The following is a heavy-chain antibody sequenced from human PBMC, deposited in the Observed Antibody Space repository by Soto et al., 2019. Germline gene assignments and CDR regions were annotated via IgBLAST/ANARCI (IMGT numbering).Heavy chain of an antibody. Sequence: SETLSLTCTVSGGSISSSSYYWGWIRQPPGKGLEWIGSIYYSGSTYYNPSLKSRVTISVDTSKNQFSLKLSSVTAADTAVYYCARHVQEYSSSSLSYYYYYMDVWGKGTTVTVSS. CDR3: ARHVQEYSSSSLSYYYYYMDV. CDR1: GGSISSSSYY. D-gene: IGHD6-6*01. V-gene: IGHV4-39*01. CDR2: IYYSGST. J-gene: IGHJ6*03.